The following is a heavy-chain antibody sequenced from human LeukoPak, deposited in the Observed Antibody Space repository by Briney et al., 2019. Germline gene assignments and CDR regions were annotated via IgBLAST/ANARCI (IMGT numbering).Heavy chain of an antibody. CDR3: ASYNYYDSSGYSAHAFDI. Sequence: SETLSPTCAVSGGSISSSNWWSWVRQPPGKGLEWIGEIYHSGSTNYNSSLKSRVTISVDRSKNQFSLKLSSVTAADTAVYYCASYNYYDSSGYSAHAFDIWGQGTMVTVSS. J-gene: IGHJ3*02. V-gene: IGHV4-4*02. CDR2: IYHSGST. CDR1: GGSISSSNW. D-gene: IGHD3-22*01.